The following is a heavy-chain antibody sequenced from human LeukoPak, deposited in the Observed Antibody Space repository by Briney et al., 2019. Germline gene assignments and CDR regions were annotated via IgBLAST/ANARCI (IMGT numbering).Heavy chain of an antibody. Sequence: GGSLRLSCAASGFTFGTYYMAWVRQAPGKGLEWVANIKQDGSQKNYVDSVRGRFIISRDNDKNLLYLQMNSLRAEDTAVYHCARDVGGNLDYWGQGILVTVSS. CDR3: ARDVGGNLDY. D-gene: IGHD1-26*01. CDR2: IKQDGSQK. CDR1: GFTFGTYY. J-gene: IGHJ4*02. V-gene: IGHV3-7*05.